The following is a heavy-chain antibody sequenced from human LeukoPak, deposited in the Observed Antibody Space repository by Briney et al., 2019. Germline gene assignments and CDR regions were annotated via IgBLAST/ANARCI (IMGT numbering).Heavy chain of an antibody. CDR2: ISYDGSNK. V-gene: IGHV3-30*14. CDR3: AREGETGDYFDY. CDR1: GFTFSSYA. Sequence: GGSLRLSCAASGFTFSSYAMHWVRQAPGKGLEWVAVISYDGSNKYYADSVKGRFTISRDNSKNTLYLQMNSLRAEDTAVYYCAREGETGDYFDYWGQGTLVTVSS. D-gene: IGHD3-10*01. J-gene: IGHJ4*02.